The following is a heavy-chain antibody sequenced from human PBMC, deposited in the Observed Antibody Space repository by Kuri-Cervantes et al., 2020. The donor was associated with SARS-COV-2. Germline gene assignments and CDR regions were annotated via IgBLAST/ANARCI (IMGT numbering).Heavy chain of an antibody. CDR3: ARVDYAGNYYYYGMDV. J-gene: IGHJ6*02. CDR2: IYYSGST. CDR1: GGSISSGGYY. V-gene: IGHV4-31*03. D-gene: IGHD4-17*01. Sequence: SETLSLTCTVSGGSISSGGYYWSWIRQNPGKGLEWIGYIYYSGSTYYNPSLKSRVTISVDTSKNQFSLKLTSVTAADTAVYYCARVDYAGNYYYYGMDVWGRGTTVTVSS.